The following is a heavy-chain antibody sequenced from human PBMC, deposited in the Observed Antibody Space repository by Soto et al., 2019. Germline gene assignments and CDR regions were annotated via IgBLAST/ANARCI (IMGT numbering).Heavy chain of an antibody. V-gene: IGHV5-51*03. Sequence: EVQLVQSGAEVKKPGESLKISCKGSGYKFTSYWIGWVRQMPGRGLEWMGIMYPDDSDTRYSPSFQGQVTISADKSINTAYLQWSSLKASDTAIYYCARRSSGYYLIDYWGQGTLVTVSS. CDR3: ARRSSGYYLIDY. CDR2: MYPDDSDT. D-gene: IGHD3-22*01. CDR1: GYKFTSYW. J-gene: IGHJ4*02.